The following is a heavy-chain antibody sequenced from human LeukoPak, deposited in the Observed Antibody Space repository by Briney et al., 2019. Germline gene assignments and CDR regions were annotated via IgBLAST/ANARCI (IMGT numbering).Heavy chain of an antibody. CDR2: LNRTGSIT. V-gene: IGHV3-74*01. D-gene: IGHD2-15*01. J-gene: IGHJ3*02. CDR3: ARGGPYSWDGLDI. Sequence: GGSLRLSCTASGFTFSSYWIHWVRQAPGKGLVWVSTLNRTGSITPYADSVKGRFTISRDNAKNMLHLQMNSLRAEDTAVYYCARGGPYSWDGLDIWGQGTMVTVSS. CDR1: GFTFSSYW.